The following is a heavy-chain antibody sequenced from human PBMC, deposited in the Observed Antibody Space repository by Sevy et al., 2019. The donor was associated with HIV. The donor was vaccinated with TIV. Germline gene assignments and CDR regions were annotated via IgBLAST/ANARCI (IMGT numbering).Heavy chain of an antibody. CDR1: GFTFSSYS. J-gene: IGHJ5*02. V-gene: IGHV3-21*01. D-gene: IGHD2-8*02. CDR3: ARDQLSWSAPRKYNWFDP. CDR2: ISSSSSYI. Sequence: GGSLRLSCAASGFTFSSYSMNWVRQAPGKGLEWVSSISSSSSYIYYADSVKGRFTISRDNAKNSLYLQMNSLRAEDTAVYYCARDQLSWSAPRKYNWFDPWGQGTLVTVSS.